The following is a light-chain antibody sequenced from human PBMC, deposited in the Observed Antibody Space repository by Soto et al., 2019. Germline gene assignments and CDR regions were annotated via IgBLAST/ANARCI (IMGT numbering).Light chain of an antibody. CDR2: LGS. V-gene: IGKV2-28*01. Sequence: DIVMTQSPLSLPVTPGEAASISCRSSQSLLHSNGYNYVDWYLQKAGQSPHLLIYLGSNRASGVPDRFSGSGSVTYFPLKISRVEAEDVGVYYCMQPLETPWTFGQGTKVDIK. J-gene: IGKJ1*01. CDR3: MQPLETPWT. CDR1: QSLLHSNGYNY.